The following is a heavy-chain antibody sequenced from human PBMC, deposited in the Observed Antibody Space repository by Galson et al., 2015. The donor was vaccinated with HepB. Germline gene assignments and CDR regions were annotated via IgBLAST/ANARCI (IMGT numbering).Heavy chain of an antibody. V-gene: IGHV3-23*01. CDR1: GLTFPNSV. CDR3: AKGLNYECWTFGS. CDR2: IGTSGTNT. J-gene: IGHJ5*02. Sequence: SLRLSCAASGLTFPNSVMSWVRQAPGKGLEWVSAIGTSGTNTYYADSVKGRFTISRDNSKSTLSLEMNSLRPADTAVYYCAKGLNYECWTFGSWGQGPQLIVSS. D-gene: IGHD3-3*01.